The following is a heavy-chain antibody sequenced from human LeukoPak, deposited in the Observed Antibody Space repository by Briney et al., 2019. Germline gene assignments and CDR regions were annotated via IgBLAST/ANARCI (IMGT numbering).Heavy chain of an antibody. CDR2: ITTSDGNT. J-gene: IGHJ4*02. D-gene: IGHD3-22*01. Sequence: GGSLRLACAASGFTFSSYTMSWVRQAPGKGLEWVSTITTSDGNTYYADSVKGRFTVSRDNSKNTLYLQINSLRAEDTAVYYCAKTPDYYDSSGYLLWGQGTLVTVSS. CDR1: GFTFSSYT. CDR3: AKTPDYYDSSGYLL. V-gene: IGHV3-23*01.